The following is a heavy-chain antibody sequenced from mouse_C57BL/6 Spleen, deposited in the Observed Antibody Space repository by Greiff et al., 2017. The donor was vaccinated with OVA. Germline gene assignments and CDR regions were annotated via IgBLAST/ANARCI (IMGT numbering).Heavy chain of an antibody. CDR2: IDPSDSYT. CDR3: ARKGRWSYWYFDV. D-gene: IGHD2-3*01. CDR1: GYTFTSYW. J-gene: IGHJ1*03. V-gene: IGHV1-69*01. Sequence: QVQLQQSGAELVMPGASVKLSCKASGYTFTSYWMHWVKQRPGQGLEWIGEIDPSDSYTNYNQKFKGKSTLTVDKSSSTAYMQLSSLTSEDSAVYYCARKGRWSYWYFDVWGTGTTVTVSS.